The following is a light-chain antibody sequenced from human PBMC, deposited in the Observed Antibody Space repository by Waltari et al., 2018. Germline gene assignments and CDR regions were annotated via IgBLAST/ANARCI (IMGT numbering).Light chain of an antibody. J-gene: IGKJ1*01. CDR3: QQYNNWPWT. V-gene: IGKV3-15*01. CDR2: GAS. CDR1: QSVSSN. Sequence: EIVMTQSPATLSVSPGERATLPCRASQSVSSNLAWYQQKPGQAPRLLIYGASTRANGIPARFSGSGSGTEFTLTISSLQSEDFAVYYCQQYNNWPWTFGQGTKVEIK.